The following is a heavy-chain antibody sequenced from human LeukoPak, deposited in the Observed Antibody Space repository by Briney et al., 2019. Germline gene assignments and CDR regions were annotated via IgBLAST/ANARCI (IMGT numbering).Heavy chain of an antibody. CDR3: ARDTDYGDYFDH. Sequence: GGSLRLSFAASGFTFITYGIRSVRQARGEGRGWVANIKEDGSEKNRVYSVEARFTISRDNANNSLYLQMHSLRAEDTAVYYCARDTDYGDYFDHWGRGTLVTVSS. J-gene: IGHJ4*02. D-gene: IGHD4-17*01. V-gene: IGHV3-7*01. CDR1: GFTFITYG. CDR2: IKEDGSEK.